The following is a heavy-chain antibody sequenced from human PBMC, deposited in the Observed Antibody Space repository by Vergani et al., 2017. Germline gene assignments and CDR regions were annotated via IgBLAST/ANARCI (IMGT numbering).Heavy chain of an antibody. CDR1: GFTFSSHA. D-gene: IGHD5-12*01. V-gene: IGHV3-23*01. CDR3: ARDRVDIVATTTYYYYYYGMDV. J-gene: IGHJ6*02. Sequence: EVQLLQSEGAVVQPGGSLRLSCVASGFTFSSHAMSWVRQGHGQGLDWVSSIKNTGDSTHYADSVKGRFTISRDNSKNTLYLQMNSLRVEDTAVYYCARDRVDIVATTTYYYYYYGMDVWGQGTTVTVSS. CDR2: IKNTGDST.